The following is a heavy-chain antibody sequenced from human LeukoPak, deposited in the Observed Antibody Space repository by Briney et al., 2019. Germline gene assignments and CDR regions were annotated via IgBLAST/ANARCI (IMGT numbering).Heavy chain of an antibody. CDR2: ISGSSNYI. CDR1: GFTFSNNN. D-gene: IGHD2-2*01. CDR3: ARDRQTYCSRTTCSFDHFDH. J-gene: IGHJ4*02. V-gene: IGHV3-21*01. Sequence: GGSLRVSCAASGFTFSNNNMNWVRQAPGKGLEWVSTISGSSNYIYYADSVKGRFTISRDNAKNSLYLQMNSLRAEDTAVYFCARDRQTYCSRTTCSFDHFDHWGQGTLVTVSS.